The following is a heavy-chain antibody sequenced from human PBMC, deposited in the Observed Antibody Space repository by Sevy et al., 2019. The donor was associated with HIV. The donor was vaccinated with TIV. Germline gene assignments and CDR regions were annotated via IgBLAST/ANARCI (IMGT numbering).Heavy chain of an antibody. CDR3: AREDIRVAGIGYYFHS. V-gene: IGHV3-33*01. Sequence: VGSLRLSCAASGFSISGYGMHWVRQAPGKGLEWVAVIWYDGTNKEYADSVKGRFTISRDNSKNTLYLQMNSLRAEDTAVNYCAREDIRVAGIGYYFHSWGQGTLVTVSS. D-gene: IGHD6-19*01. CDR2: IWYDGTNK. J-gene: IGHJ4*02. CDR1: GFSISGYG.